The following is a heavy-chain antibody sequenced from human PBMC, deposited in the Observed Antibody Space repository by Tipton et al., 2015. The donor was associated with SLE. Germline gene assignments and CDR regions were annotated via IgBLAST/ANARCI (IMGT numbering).Heavy chain of an antibody. J-gene: IGHJ6*02. Sequence: SLRLSCAASGFTFSNYAMSWVRQAPGKGLEWVSVITGSGYNTFYADSVKGRFTISRDNAKKSLYLQMNSLRAEDTAVYYCARERTYGDYFYYYAVDVWGQGTTVTVSS. V-gene: IGHV3-23*01. CDR3: ARERTYGDYFYYYAVDV. CDR1: GFTFSNYA. D-gene: IGHD4-17*01. CDR2: ITGSGYNT.